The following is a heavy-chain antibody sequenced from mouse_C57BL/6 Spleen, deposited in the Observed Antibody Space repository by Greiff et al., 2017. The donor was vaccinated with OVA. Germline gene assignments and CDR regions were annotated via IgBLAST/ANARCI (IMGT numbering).Heavy chain of an antibody. Sequence: QVQLQQPGAELVKPGASVKLSCKASGYTFTSYWMHWVKQRPGQGLEWIGMIHPNSGSTNYNEKFKSKATLTVDKSSSTAYMQLSSLTSEDSAVYYCASSYDYDVYYDAMDYWGQGTSVTVSS. CDR2: IHPNSGST. V-gene: IGHV1-64*01. CDR3: ASSYDYDVYYDAMDY. D-gene: IGHD2-4*01. J-gene: IGHJ4*01. CDR1: GYTFTSYW.